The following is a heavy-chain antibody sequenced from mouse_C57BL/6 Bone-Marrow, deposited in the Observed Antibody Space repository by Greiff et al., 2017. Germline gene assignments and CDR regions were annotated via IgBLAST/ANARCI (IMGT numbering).Heavy chain of an antibody. CDR2: IWTGGGT. V-gene: IGHV2-9-1*01. J-gene: IGHJ4*01. CDR3: ARKGYYYGSSYYYYAMDY. CDR1: GFSLTSYA. Sequence: VKLMESGPGLVAPSQSLSITCTVSGFSLTSYAISWVRQPPGKGLEWLGVIWTGGGTNYNSALKSRLSISKDNSKSQVFLKMNSLQTDDTARYYCARKGYYYGSSYYYYAMDYWGQGTSVTVSS. D-gene: IGHD1-1*01.